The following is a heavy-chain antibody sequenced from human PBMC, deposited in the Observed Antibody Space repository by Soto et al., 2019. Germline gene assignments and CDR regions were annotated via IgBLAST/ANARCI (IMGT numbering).Heavy chain of an antibody. D-gene: IGHD6-19*01. J-gene: IGHJ4*02. CDR3: ATTTGYSSGWYRYYFDS. V-gene: IGHV1-2*02. Sequence: KAPGQGLEWMGWINPNSGGTNYAQKFQGRVTMTRDTSISTAYMELSRLRSDDTAVYYCATTTGYSSGWYRYYFDSWGQLTLVSVFS. CDR2: INPNSGGT.